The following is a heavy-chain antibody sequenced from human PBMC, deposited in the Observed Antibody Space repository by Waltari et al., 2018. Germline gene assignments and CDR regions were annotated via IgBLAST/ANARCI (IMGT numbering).Heavy chain of an antibody. D-gene: IGHD2-2*03. J-gene: IGHJ4*02. CDR3: AIKSPDGYHRD. V-gene: IGHV1-18*01. CDR1: DYTFTDEG. Sequence: QVQLEQSGAEVKKPGASVNVSCKASDYTFTDEGISWVRQAPGQGLEWMGWIRPYNGNTLYAQIFQVRVTMTYETSTSTVYLDLRSLRYDDTAIYYCAIKSPDGYHRDWGQGTLVTVSS. CDR2: IRPYNGNT.